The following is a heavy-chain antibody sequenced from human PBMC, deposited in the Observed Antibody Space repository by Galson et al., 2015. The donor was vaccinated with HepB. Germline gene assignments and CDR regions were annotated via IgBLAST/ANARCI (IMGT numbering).Heavy chain of an antibody. CDR1: GGSISSGGYS. D-gene: IGHD2-21*02. CDR3: ARAPYCGGDCYTFPYYFDY. CDR2: IYHSGST. J-gene: IGHJ4*02. V-gene: IGHV4-30-2*01. Sequence: TLSLTCAVSGGSISSGGYSWSWIRQPPGKGLEWIGYIYHSGSTYYNPSLKSRVTISVDRSKNQFFLKLSSVTAADTAVYYCARAPYCGGDCYTFPYYFDYWGQGTLVTVSS.